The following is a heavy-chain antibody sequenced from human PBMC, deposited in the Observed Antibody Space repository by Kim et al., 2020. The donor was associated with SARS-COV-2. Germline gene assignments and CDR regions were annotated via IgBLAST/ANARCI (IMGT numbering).Heavy chain of an antibody. CDR3: ARHHDFWSGYPYDS. D-gene: IGHD3-3*01. V-gene: IGHV3-11*01. J-gene: IGHJ4*02. Sequence: DSVKRRFTSSRDNAKNSLFLQLNSLGAEDTAVYYCARHHDFWSGYPYDSWGRGTLVTVSS.